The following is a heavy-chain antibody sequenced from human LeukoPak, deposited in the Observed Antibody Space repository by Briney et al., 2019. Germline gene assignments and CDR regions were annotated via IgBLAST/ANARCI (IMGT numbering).Heavy chain of an antibody. D-gene: IGHD3-10*01. CDR1: GGSISSGGYY. CDR2: IYYSGST. J-gene: IGHJ4*02. V-gene: IGHV4-31*03. CDR3: ARGLYYPGYYFDY. Sequence: SETLSLSCTVSGGSISSGGYYWSWIRQHPGKGLEWIGYIYYSGSTYYNPSLKSRVTISVDTSKNQFSLKLSSVTAADTAVYYCARGLYYPGYYFDYWGPGTLVTVSS.